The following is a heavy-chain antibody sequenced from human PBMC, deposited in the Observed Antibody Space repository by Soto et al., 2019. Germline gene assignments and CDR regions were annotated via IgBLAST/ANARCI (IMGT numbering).Heavy chain of an antibody. Sequence: ASVKVSCKASGYTFTSYYMHWVRQAPGQGLEWMGIINPSGGSTSYAQKFQGRVTMTRDTSTSTVYMELSSLRSEDTAVYYCATAEGGGRLIPDCYYYGMDVWGQGTTVTVSS. V-gene: IGHV1-46*01. J-gene: IGHJ6*02. D-gene: IGHD2-2*02. CDR3: ATAEGGGRLIPDCYYYGMDV. CDR2: INPSGGST. CDR1: GYTFTSYY.